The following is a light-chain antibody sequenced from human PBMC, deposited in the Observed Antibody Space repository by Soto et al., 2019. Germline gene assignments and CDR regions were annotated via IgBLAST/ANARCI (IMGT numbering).Light chain of an antibody. V-gene: IGKV3D-15*01. CDR1: QSISSN. Sequence: ENVMTHSLATVSVVTEERATLSCRASQSISSNLAWYQQNPGQAPRLLTYGASTRATGIPARFSGSGSGTEFTLTISSLQAEDSGVYYCQQYNKWPAEVTFGQGALLEI. CDR3: QQYNKWPAEVT. J-gene: IGKJ5*01. CDR2: GAS.